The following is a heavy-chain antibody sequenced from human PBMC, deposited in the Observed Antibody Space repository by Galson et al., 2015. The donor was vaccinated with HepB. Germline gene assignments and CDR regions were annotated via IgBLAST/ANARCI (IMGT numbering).Heavy chain of an antibody. CDR3: AREYGANYDFWSGYYTGYYFDY. V-gene: IGHV4-4*07. D-gene: IGHD3-3*01. CDR1: GGSISSYY. CDR2: IYTSGST. J-gene: IGHJ4*02. Sequence: ETLSLTCTVSGGSISSYYWSWIRQPAGKGLEWIGRIYTSGSTNYNPSLKSRVTMSVDTSKNQFSLKLSSVTAADTAVYYCAREYGANYDFWSGYYTGYYFDYWGQGTLVTVSS.